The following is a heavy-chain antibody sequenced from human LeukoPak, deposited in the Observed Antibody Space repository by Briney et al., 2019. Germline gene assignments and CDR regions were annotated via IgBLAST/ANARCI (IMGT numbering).Heavy chain of an antibody. CDR1: GFTFSSYG. CDR2: ISYDGSNK. D-gene: IGHD3-16*01. V-gene: IGHV3-30*18. CDR3: AKDRITFGP. Sequence: PGGSLRLSCAASGFTFSSYGMHWVRQAPGKGLEWVAVISYDGSNKYYADSVKGRFTISRDNSKNTLYLQMNSLRAEDTAVYYCAKDRITFGPGGQGTLVTVSS. J-gene: IGHJ4*02.